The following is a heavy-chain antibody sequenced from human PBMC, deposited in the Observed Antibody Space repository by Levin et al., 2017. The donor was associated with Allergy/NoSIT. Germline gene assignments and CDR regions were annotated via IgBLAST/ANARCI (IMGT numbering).Heavy chain of an antibody. CDR2: IDPSDSYT. CDR1: GYSFTSYW. V-gene: IGHV5-10-1*01. CDR3: ARRGYCSGGSCYSSWYFDL. Sequence: GESLKISCKGSGYSFTSYWISWVRQMPGKGLEWMGRIDPSDSYTNYSPSFQGHVTISADKSISTAYLQWSSLKASDTAMYYCARRGYCSGGSCYSSWYFDLWGRGTLVTVSS. J-gene: IGHJ2*01. D-gene: IGHD2-15*01.